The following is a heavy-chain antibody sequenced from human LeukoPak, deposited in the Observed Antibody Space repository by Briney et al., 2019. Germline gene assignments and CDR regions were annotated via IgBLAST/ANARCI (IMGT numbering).Heavy chain of an antibody. CDR2: IYTSGTT. Sequence: PSETLSLTCTVSVGSISSYYWSWLRQPAGKGLEWIGRIYTSGTTNYNPSLKSLVTLSIDTSKNQFSLKLSSVTAADTAVYYCARGPSCGGDCYFDFWGQGTLVTVSS. CDR1: VGSISSYY. J-gene: IGHJ4*02. CDR3: ARGPSCGGDCYFDF. D-gene: IGHD2-21*02. V-gene: IGHV4-4*07.